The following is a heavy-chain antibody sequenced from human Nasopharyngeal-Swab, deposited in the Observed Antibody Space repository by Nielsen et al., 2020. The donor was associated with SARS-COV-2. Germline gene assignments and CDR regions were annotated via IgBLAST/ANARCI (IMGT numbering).Heavy chain of an antibody. Sequence: GESLKISCTTSGFTFDAYAMSWFRPAPGKGLEWVGFIRSKIYSGAPEYAASVKGRFTISRDGAESIAFLQMNSLETEDTGVYYCARSVGSFYGQGAFDIWGQGTMVTVSS. CDR2: IRSKIYSGAP. D-gene: IGHD1-26*01. J-gene: IGHJ3*02. CDR1: GFTFDAYA. V-gene: IGHV3-49*01. CDR3: ARSVGSFYGQGAFDI.